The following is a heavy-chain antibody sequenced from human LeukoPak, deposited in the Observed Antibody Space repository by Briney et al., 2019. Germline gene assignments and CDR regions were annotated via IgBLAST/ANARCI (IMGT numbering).Heavy chain of an antibody. Sequence: GGSLTLSCAASGFTFSTYAMTWVRQAPGKGLQWVSSISGSGDKTYYAASVKGRFTISRDNSENTVYLNMDGLRAEDTATYYCAKTLGGIVGYLEYWGQGTLVTVSS. CDR1: GFTFSTYA. CDR3: AKTLGGIVGYLEY. V-gene: IGHV3-23*01. J-gene: IGHJ4*02. D-gene: IGHD1-26*01. CDR2: ISGSGDKT.